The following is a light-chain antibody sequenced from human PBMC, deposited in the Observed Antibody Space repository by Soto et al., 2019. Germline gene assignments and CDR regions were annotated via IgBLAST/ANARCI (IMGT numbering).Light chain of an antibody. CDR1: QSVSSSY. CDR2: GAS. Sequence: EIVWTQSPGTLSLSPGERATLSCRASQSVSSSYLAWNQQKPGQAPRLLIYGASSRATGIPDRFSGSGSGTDFTLTMNRLEPEDFAVYYCQQYGSSGYTFGQGTKLEIK. CDR3: QQYGSSGYT. V-gene: IGKV3-20*01. J-gene: IGKJ2*01.